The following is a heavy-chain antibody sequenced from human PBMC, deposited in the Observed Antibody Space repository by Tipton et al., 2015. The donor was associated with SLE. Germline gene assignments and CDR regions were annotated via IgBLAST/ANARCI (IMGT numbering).Heavy chain of an antibody. D-gene: IGHD3-10*01. CDR3: ARDSPRGGFDY. CDR2: ISSSSSYI. J-gene: IGHJ4*02. Sequence: SLRLSCAASGFTISSSGMHWVRQAPGKGLEWVSSISSSSSYIYYADSVKGRFTISRDNAKNSLYLQMNSLRAEDTAVYYCARDSPRGGFDYWGQGTLVTVSS. V-gene: IGHV3-21*01. CDR1: GFTISSSG.